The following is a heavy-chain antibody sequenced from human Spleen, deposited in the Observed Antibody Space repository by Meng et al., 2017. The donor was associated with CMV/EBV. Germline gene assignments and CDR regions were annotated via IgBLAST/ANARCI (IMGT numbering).Heavy chain of an antibody. CDR3: ARPSPPSYYGMDV. CDR1: GYTFTGYY. CDR2: INPNSGGT. Sequence: ASVKVSCKASGYTFTGYYMHWVRQAPGQGLEWMGWINPNSGGTNYAQKFQGRVTMTRDTSISTAYMELRSLRSDDTAVYYCARPSPPSYYGMDVWGQGTTVTVSS. V-gene: IGHV1-2*02. J-gene: IGHJ6*02.